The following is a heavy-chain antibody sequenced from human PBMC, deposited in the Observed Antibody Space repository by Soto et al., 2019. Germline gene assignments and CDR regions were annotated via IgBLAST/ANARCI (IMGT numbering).Heavy chain of an antibody. CDR2: ISWNSGSI. V-gene: IGHV3-9*01. Sequence: GGSLRLSCAASGFTFDDYAMHWVRQAPGKGLEWVSGISWNSGSIGYADSVKGRFTISRDNSKNTLYLQMNSLRAEDTAVYYCARGVDIVVVPAAMPYYYGMDVWGQGTTVTVSS. CDR3: ARGVDIVVVPAAMPYYYGMDV. CDR1: GFTFDDYA. J-gene: IGHJ6*02. D-gene: IGHD2-2*03.